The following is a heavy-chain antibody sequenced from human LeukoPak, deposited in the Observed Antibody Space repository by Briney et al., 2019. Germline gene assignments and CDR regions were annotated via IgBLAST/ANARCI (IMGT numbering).Heavy chain of an antibody. J-gene: IGHJ6*03. D-gene: IGHD3-22*01. V-gene: IGHV1-8*03. CDR2: MNPNSGNT. CDR3: ARGYYYDSSGYYFHGYYYYYMDV. Sequence: ASVKVSCKASGYTFTSYDINWVRQATGQGLEWMGWMNPNSGNTGYAQKFQGRVTITRNTSISTAYMELSSLRSEDTAVYYCARGYYYDSSGYYFHGYYYYYMDVWGKGTTVTVSS. CDR1: GYTFTSYD.